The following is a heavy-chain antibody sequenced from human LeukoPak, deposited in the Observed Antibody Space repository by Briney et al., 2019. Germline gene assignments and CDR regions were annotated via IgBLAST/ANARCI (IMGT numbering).Heavy chain of an antibody. J-gene: IGHJ3*02. CDR2: IIPIPGIA. D-gene: IGHD1-26*01. V-gene: IGHV1-69*04. Sequence: GASVKVSCKAPGGTFSSYAISWVRQAPGQGLEWMGRIIPIPGIANYAQKFQGRVTITADKSTSTAYMELSSLRSEDTAVYYCASSGSYYGPDAFDIWGQGTMVTVSS. CDR3: ASSGSYYGPDAFDI. CDR1: GGTFSSYA.